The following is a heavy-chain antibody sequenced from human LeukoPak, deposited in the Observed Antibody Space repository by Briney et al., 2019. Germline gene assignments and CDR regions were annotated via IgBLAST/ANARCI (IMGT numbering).Heavy chain of an antibody. Sequence: GASVKVSCKASGYTFTSYDINWVRQAPGQGLEWMGWISAYNGNTNYAQKLQGRVTMTTDTSTSTAYMELRSLRSDDTAVYYCARSPKSIAVAGTGFDYWGQGTLVTVSS. D-gene: IGHD6-19*01. CDR1: GYTFTSYD. CDR3: ARSPKSIAVAGTGFDY. J-gene: IGHJ4*02. CDR2: ISAYNGNT. V-gene: IGHV1-18*01.